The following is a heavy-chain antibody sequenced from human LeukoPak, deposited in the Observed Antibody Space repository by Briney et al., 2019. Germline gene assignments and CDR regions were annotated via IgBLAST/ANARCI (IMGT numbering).Heavy chain of an antibody. D-gene: IGHD3-10*01. CDR1: GYTFTSYY. J-gene: IGHJ4*02. CDR2: SDPKSGAT. V-gene: IGHV1-2*02. CDR3: ARGNFYDNKGYSPELRY. Sequence: ASVKVSCKPSGYTFTSYYIHWLRQAPGQRFEWMGWSDPKSGATKYEHFQGRVTMTRDTSISTAYMELSRLTSDDTAVYYCARGNFYDNKGYSPELRYWGQGTLVTVSS.